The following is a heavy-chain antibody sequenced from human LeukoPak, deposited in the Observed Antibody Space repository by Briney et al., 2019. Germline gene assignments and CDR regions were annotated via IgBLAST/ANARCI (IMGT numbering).Heavy chain of an antibody. CDR3: ARFDQIAARVDY. CDR2: IYYSGST. V-gene: IGHV4-31*03. D-gene: IGHD6-6*01. CDR1: GGSISSGGYY. Sequence: SETLSLTCTVSGGSISSGGYYWSWIRQHPGKGLEWIGYIYYSGSTYYNPSFKSRVTISVDTSKNQFSLKLSSVTAADTAVYYCARFDQIAARVDYWGQGTLVTVSS. J-gene: IGHJ4*02.